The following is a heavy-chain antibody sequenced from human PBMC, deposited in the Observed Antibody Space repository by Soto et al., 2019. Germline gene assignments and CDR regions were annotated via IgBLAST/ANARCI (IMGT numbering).Heavy chain of an antibody. CDR1: GFTFSSYW. CDR2: IKQDGSEK. J-gene: IGHJ3*01. Sequence: EVQLVESGGGLVQPGGSLRLSCAASGFTFSSYWMSWVRQAPGKGLEWVANIKQDGSEKYYVDSVKGRFTISRDNAKNSLDLQMNSLRAEDTAVYDCARDSSGWCPHCGRGTMVAVAS. D-gene: IGHD6-19*01. V-gene: IGHV3-7*01. CDR3: ARDSSGWCPH.